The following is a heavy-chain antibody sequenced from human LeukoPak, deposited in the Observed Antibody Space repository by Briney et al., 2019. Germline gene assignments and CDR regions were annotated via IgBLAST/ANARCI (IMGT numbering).Heavy chain of an antibody. CDR2: IIPIFGTA. V-gene: IGHV1-69*05. D-gene: IGHD3-3*01. CDR1: GGTFSSYA. Sequence: ASVKVSCKASGGTFSSYAISWVRQAPGQGLERMGGIIPIFGTANYAQKFQGRVTITTDESTSTAYMELSSLRSEDTAVYYCAALIDAIFGVVIYAFDIWGQGTMVTVSS. CDR3: AALIDAIFGVVIYAFDI. J-gene: IGHJ3*02.